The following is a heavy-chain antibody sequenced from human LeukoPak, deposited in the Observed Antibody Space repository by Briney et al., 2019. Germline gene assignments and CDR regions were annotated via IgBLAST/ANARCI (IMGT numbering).Heavy chain of an antibody. V-gene: IGHV4-59*08. Sequence: SETLSLTCTVSGGSISSYYWGWIRQPPGKGLEWIGYIYYSGSTNYNPSLKSRVTISVDTSKNQFSLKLSSVTAADTAVYYCARHSDYGSGSYSEFGYWGQGTLVTVSS. CDR1: GGSISSYY. CDR3: ARHSDYGSGSYSEFGY. CDR2: IYYSGST. D-gene: IGHD3-10*01. J-gene: IGHJ4*02.